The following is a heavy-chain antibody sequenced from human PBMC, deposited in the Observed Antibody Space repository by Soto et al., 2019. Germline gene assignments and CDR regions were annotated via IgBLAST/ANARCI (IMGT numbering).Heavy chain of an antibody. CDR3: VRLCSPEKEYSEPPQGYDI. Sequence: GGSLRLSCAASGFTFSSYEMNWVRQAPGKGLEWVSYIRSIGSTIYYADSVKGRFTISRDNAKNSLYLQMNSLRAEDTAVYSCVRLCSPEKEYSEPPQGYDILGQGTLVTVSS. CDR1: GFTFSSYE. D-gene: IGHD6-6*01. V-gene: IGHV3-48*03. J-gene: IGHJ3*02. CDR2: IRSIGSTI.